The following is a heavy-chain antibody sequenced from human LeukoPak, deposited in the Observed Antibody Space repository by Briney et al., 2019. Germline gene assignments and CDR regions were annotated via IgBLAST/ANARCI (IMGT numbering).Heavy chain of an antibody. J-gene: IGHJ4*02. Sequence: GGSLRLSCSASGFTFSGYAMHWVRQAPGKGLEYVSAISSNGGSTYYADSVKGRFAISRDNSKNTLYLQMSSQRAEDTAVYYCVRQYCSGGSCYVRKNYFDYWGQGTLVTVSS. D-gene: IGHD2-15*01. V-gene: IGHV3-64D*09. CDR2: ISSNGGST. CDR1: GFTFSGYA. CDR3: VRQYCSGGSCYVRKNYFDY.